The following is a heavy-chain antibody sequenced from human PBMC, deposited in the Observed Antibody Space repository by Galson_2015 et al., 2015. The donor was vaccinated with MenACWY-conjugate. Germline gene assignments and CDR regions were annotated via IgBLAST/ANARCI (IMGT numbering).Heavy chain of an antibody. V-gene: IGHV3-30*04. J-gene: IGHJ4*02. CDR3: ARDLTQLDY. CDR2: ISYDGSNK. Sequence: SLRLSCAASGFTFSSYAMHWVRQAPGKGLEWVAVISYDGSNKYYADSVKGRFTISRDNSKNTLYLQMNSLRAGDTAVYYCARDLTQLDYWGQGTLVTVSS. CDR1: GFTFSSYA. D-gene: IGHD2-21*02.